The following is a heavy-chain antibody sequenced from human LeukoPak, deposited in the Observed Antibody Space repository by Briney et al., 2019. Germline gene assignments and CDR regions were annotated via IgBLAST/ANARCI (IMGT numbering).Heavy chain of an antibody. Sequence: GGSLRLSCAASGFTFSSYSMNWVRQAPGKGLEWVSYISSSSSTIYYADSVKGRFTISRDNAKNSLYLQMNSLRDEDTAVYYCARDRQVDTAMAPFYYYYGMDVWGQGTTVTVSS. D-gene: IGHD5-18*01. CDR2: ISSSSSTI. CDR3: ARDRQVDTAMAPFYYYYGMDV. CDR1: GFTFSSYS. V-gene: IGHV3-48*02. J-gene: IGHJ6*02.